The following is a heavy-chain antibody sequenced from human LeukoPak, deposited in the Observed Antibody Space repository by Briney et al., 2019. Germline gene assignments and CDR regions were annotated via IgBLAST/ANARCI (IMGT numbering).Heavy chain of an antibody. V-gene: IGHV1-8*01. CDR3: ARVSCGDYGYYYYMDV. Sequence: ASVKVSCKASGYTFTGYDINWVRQATGQGLEWMGWMNPNSGNTGYAQKFQGRVTMTRNTSISTAYMELSSLRSEDTAVYYCARVSCGDYGYYYYMDVWGKGATVTISS. D-gene: IGHD4-17*01. CDR1: GYTFTGYD. J-gene: IGHJ6*03. CDR2: MNPNSGNT.